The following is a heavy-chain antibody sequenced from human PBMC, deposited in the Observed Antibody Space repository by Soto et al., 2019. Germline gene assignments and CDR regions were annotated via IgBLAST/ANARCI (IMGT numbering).Heavy chain of an antibody. V-gene: IGHV3-23*01. D-gene: IGHD3-3*01. CDR1: GFTFSSYA. J-gene: IGHJ5*02. CDR2: ISGSGGST. Sequence: EVQLLESGGGLVQPGGSLRLSCAASGFTFSSYAMSWVRQAPGKGLEWVSAISGSGGSTYYADSVKGRFTISRDKSKNTRYLQMNSMRAEDTAVYYCAKLRLRFLEWFLGSFDPWGQGTLVTVSS. CDR3: AKLRLRFLEWFLGSFDP.